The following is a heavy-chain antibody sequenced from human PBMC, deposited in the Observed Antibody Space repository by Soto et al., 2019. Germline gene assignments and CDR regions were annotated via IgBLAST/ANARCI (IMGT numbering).Heavy chain of an antibody. V-gene: IGHV3-23*01. Sequence: GSERLSCAASGFTFRVDDMSCVRQAPGKGLEWVSSISGSGEMTHYAESVKGRFTISRDNSKNTLYLQMESRRAEDTALYYCARSEMTYNWNDWGQGTLVTVSS. CDR2: ISGSGEMT. D-gene: IGHD1-1*01. CDR3: ARSEMTYNWND. CDR1: GFTFRVDD. J-gene: IGHJ4*02.